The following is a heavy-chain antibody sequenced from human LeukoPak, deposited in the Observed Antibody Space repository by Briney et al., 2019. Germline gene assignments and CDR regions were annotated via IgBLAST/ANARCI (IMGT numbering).Heavy chain of an antibody. V-gene: IGHV1-69*05. CDR1: GGTFSSYA. Sequence: SEKVSCKASGGTFSSYAISWVRQAPGQGLEWMGGIIPIFGTANYAQKFQGRVTITTDESTSTAYMELSSLRSEDTAVCYCARENVLRYFDWLPTLDYWGQGTLVTVSS. CDR2: IIPIFGTA. D-gene: IGHD3-9*01. J-gene: IGHJ4*02. CDR3: ARENVLRYFDWLPTLDY.